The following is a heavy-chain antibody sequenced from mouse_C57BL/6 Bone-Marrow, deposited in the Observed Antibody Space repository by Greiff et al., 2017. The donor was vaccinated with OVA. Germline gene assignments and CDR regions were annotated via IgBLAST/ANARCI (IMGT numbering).Heavy chain of an antibody. CDR3: ARRGYYGNPDY. J-gene: IGHJ2*01. CDR1: GFSLTSYG. Sequence: VQLQQSGPGLVQPSQSLSITCTVSGFSLTSYGVHWVRQSPGKGLEWLGVIWCGGSTDYNAAFISRLSISKDNSKSQVFFKMNSQQADDTAIYYCARRGYYGNPDYWGQGTTLTVSS. V-gene: IGHV2-2*01. CDR2: IWCGGST. D-gene: IGHD2-1*01.